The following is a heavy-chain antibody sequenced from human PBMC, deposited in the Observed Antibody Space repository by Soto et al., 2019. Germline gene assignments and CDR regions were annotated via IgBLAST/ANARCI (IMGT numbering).Heavy chain of an antibody. CDR2: INHSGST. D-gene: IGHD6-13*01. V-gene: IGHV4-34*01. Sequence: ASETLSLTCAVYGGSFSGYYWSWIRQPPGKGLEWIGEINHSGSTNYNPSLKSRVTISVDTSKNQFSLKLSSVTAADTAVYYCAREVIGAAAGPGAFDIWGPGTMVTVSS. CDR3: AREVIGAAAGPGAFDI. CDR1: GGSFSGYY. J-gene: IGHJ3*02.